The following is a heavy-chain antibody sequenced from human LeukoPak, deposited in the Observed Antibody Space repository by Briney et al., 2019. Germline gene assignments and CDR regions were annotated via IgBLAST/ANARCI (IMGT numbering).Heavy chain of an antibody. V-gene: IGHV1-69*06. J-gene: IGHJ4*02. CDR3: ARAPPWDDILTGPTDY. CDR2: IIPIFGTA. Sequence: GASVKVSCKASGGTFSSYATSWVRQAPGQGLEWMGGIIPIFGTANYAQKFQGRVTTTADKSTSTAYMELSSLRSDDTAVYYCARAPPWDDILTGPTDYWGQGTLVTVSS. CDR1: GGTFSSYA. D-gene: IGHD3-9*01.